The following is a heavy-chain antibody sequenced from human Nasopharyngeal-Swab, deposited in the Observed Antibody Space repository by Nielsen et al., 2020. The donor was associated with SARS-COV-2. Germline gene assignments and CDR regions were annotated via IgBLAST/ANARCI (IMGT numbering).Heavy chain of an antibody. Sequence: GESLKISCAASGFTFSSYAMHWVRQAPGKGLEWVAVISYDGSNKYYADSVKGRFTISRDNSKNTLYLQMNSLRAEDTAVYYCARVEDPVVPAASHFDYWGQGTLVTVSS. CDR3: ARVEDPVVPAASHFDY. CDR2: ISYDGSNK. CDR1: GFTFSSYA. D-gene: IGHD2-2*01. V-gene: IGHV3-30-3*01. J-gene: IGHJ4*02.